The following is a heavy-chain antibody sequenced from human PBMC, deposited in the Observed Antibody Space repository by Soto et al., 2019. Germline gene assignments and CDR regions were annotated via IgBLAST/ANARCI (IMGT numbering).Heavy chain of an antibody. CDR3: AIALYFYDGCAYYPP. Sequence: GGARRDRRGGSGGMLRPERNNVGRPAPGKGKEGVSCISSRSSYIYYADSVKGRFTISRDNAKNSLYLQMNSLRAEDTAVYYFAIALYFYDGCAYYPPWAQCPPVIVSS. CDR2: ISSRSSYI. D-gene: IGHD3-22*01. V-gene: IGHV3-21*01. J-gene: IGHJ1*01. CDR1: GGMLRPER.